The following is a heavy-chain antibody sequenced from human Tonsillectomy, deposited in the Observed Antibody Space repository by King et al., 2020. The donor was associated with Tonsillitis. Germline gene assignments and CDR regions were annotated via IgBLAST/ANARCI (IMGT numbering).Heavy chain of an antibody. CDR3: ATNALASDSSAYRDFRH. J-gene: IGHJ1*01. V-gene: IGHV1-2*02. CDR2: INPKSGDT. D-gene: IGHD3-22*01. CDR1: GDTFNGHF. Sequence: QLVQSGAELRKPGASVTVSCRPSGDTFNGHFVHWVRQAPGQGLEWMGWINPKSGDTHYAQNFQGRVTMSGDVSITTAYLGLSSLRPDDTAVYFCATNALASDSSAYRDFRHWGQGTLVTVSS.